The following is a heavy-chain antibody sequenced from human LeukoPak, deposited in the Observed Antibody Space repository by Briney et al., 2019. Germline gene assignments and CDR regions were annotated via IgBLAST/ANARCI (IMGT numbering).Heavy chain of an antibody. Sequence: GRSLRLSCAASGFTFSSYGMHWVRQAPGKGLEWVAVIWYDGSNKYYADSVKGRFTISRDNSKNTLHLQMNSLRAEDTAVYYCAKYAGIYDFWSGYYIDYWGQGTLVTVSS. CDR2: IWYDGSNK. V-gene: IGHV3-33*06. J-gene: IGHJ4*02. CDR1: GFTFSSYG. CDR3: AKYAGIYDFWSGYYIDY. D-gene: IGHD3-3*01.